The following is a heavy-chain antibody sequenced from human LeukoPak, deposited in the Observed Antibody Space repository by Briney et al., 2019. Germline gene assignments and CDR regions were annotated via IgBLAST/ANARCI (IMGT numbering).Heavy chain of an antibody. Sequence: GASVKVSCKASGGTFSSYAISWVRQAPGQGLEWMGGIIPIFGTANYAQKFQGRVTITADESTSTAYMELSSLRSEDTAVCYCASGSHSSGYGDYWGQGTLVTVSS. CDR2: IIPIFGTA. CDR1: GGTFSSYA. V-gene: IGHV1-69*13. J-gene: IGHJ4*02. D-gene: IGHD3-22*01. CDR3: ASGSHSSGYGDY.